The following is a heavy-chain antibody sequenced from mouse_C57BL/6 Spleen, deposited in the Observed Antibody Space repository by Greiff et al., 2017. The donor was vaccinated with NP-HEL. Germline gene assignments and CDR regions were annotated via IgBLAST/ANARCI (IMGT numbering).Heavy chain of an antibody. CDR3: AREVTAVVAPFAY. CDR2: ISYDGSN. V-gene: IGHV3-6*01. Sequence: EVKLQESGPGLVKPSQSLSLTCSVTGYSFTSGFYWYWIRKFPGNKLEWMGYISYDGSNNYNPSLNNRISITRNTSKNQFILKLNSVTTDATATYFCAREVTAVVAPFAYWGQGTLVTVSA. CDR1: GYSFTSGFY. J-gene: IGHJ3*01. D-gene: IGHD1-1*01.